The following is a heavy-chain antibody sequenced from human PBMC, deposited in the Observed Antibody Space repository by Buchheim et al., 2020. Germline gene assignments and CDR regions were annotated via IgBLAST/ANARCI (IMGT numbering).Heavy chain of an antibody. CDR3: ARAQNDCWSGEYHGLDV. D-gene: IGHD3-3*01. J-gene: IGHJ6*02. CDR2: IHHSGST. CDR1: GDSSSTYL. Sequence: QVQLQESGPGLVKPSETLTLTCTVSGDSSSTYLWSWLRQPPGKGLEWVGSIHHSGSTNYKSSLKSRVRISLDTSKNQFSLKLRSVTTADTAIYYCARAQNDCWSGEYHGLDVWGQGTT. V-gene: IGHV4-59*01.